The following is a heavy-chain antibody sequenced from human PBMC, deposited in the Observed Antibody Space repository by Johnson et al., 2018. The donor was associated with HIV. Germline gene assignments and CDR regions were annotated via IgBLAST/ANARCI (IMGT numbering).Heavy chain of an antibody. CDR3: ASCGGDCRDAFDI. CDR1: GFTFSSYW. J-gene: IGHJ3*02. V-gene: IGHV3-7*02. Sequence: VLLVESGGGLVQPGGSLRLSCAASGFTFSSYWMSWVRQAPGKGLEWVANIKQDGSEKYYVDSLKGRFTISRDNAKNSLYLQMNSLRAEDTAVYYCASCGGDCRDAFDIWGQGTMVTVSS. CDR2: IKQDGSEK. D-gene: IGHD2-21*02.